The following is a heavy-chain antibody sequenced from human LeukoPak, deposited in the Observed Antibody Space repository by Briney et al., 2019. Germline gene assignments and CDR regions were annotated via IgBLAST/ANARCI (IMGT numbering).Heavy chain of an antibody. D-gene: IGHD5-24*01. J-gene: IGHJ5*02. Sequence: ASVKVSCKASGYTFTGYYMHWVRHAPGQGLEWMGRINPNSGGTNYAQKFQGRVTMTRDTFISTAYMELSRLRSDDTAVYYCARARSDGYNFGAWGQGTLVTVSS. CDR2: INPNSGGT. CDR1: GYTFTGYY. CDR3: ARARSDGYNFGA. V-gene: IGHV1-2*06.